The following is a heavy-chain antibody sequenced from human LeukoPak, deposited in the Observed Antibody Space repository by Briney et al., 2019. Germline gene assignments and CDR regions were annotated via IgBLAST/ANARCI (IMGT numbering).Heavy chain of an antibody. CDR2: ISSDTGIT. V-gene: IGHV1-18*01. CDR1: GYNYKTYG. CDR3: ARGPGIVGESSLIRYYYMDV. D-gene: IGHD1-26*01. Sequence: GASVKVSCKASGYNYKTYGITWVRQAPGQGLEWMGWISSDTGITKYAQKIEDRVTMTTDTSASTAYMDLRSLRSDDTAVYYCARGPGIVGESSLIRYYYMDVWGNGTTVTVSS. J-gene: IGHJ6*03.